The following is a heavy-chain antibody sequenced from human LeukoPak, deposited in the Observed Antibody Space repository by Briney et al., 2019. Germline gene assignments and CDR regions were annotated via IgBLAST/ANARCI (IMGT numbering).Heavy chain of an antibody. CDR2: IYTTGRT. D-gene: IGHD1-1*01. V-gene: IGHV4-61*02. CDR3: ARESLEFRFFDF. CDR1: GGSISSGSYY. J-gene: IGHJ4*02. Sequence: SQTLSLTCTVSGGSISSGSYYWSWIRQPAGKGLECIGRIYTTGRTIYNPSLKSQVTISINTSKNQFSLKLTSVTATDTAMYYCARESLEFRFFDFWGQGALVTVSS.